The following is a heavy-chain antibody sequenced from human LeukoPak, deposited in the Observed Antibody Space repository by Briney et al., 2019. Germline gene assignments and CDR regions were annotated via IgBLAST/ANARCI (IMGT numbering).Heavy chain of an antibody. CDR1: GFTFSSYS. CDR2: ISISGTTI. CDR3: ASQSHLQLWEFDRGWSHFDY. V-gene: IGHV3-48*01. Sequence: PGGSLRLSCEASGFTFSSYSMNWVRQAPGKGLEWISFISISGTTISYAESVKGRFTISRDNSKNTLYLQMNSLRAEDTAVYYCASQSHLQLWEFDRGWSHFDYWGQGTLVTVSS. D-gene: IGHD5-18*01. J-gene: IGHJ4*02.